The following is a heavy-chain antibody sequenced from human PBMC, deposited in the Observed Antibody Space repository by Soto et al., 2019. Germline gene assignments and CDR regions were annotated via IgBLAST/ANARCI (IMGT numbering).Heavy chain of an antibody. CDR2: INAGNGNT. V-gene: IGHV1-3*01. Sequence: ASVKVSCKASGYTFTSYAMHWMRQAPGQRLEWMGWINAGNGNTKYSQKFQGRVTITRDTSASTAYMELSSLRSEDAAVYYCARSIVVVTALDYWGQGTLVTVSS. CDR3: ARSIVVVTALDY. J-gene: IGHJ4*02. CDR1: GYTFTSYA. D-gene: IGHD2-21*02.